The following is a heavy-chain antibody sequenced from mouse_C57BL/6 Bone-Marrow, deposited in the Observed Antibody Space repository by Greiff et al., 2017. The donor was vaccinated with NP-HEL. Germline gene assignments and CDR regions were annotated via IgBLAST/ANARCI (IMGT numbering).Heavy chain of an antibody. CDR3: ALGTLLYYYGSSDYAMDY. CDR2: IDPEDGET. J-gene: IGHJ4*01. D-gene: IGHD1-1*01. CDR1: GFNIKDYY. V-gene: IGHV14-2*01. Sequence: VQLQQSGAELVKPGASVKLSCTASGFNIKDYYMHWVKQRTEQGLEWIGRIDPEDGETKYAPKFQGKATITADTSSNTAYLQLSSLTSEDTAVYYCALGTLLYYYGSSDYAMDYWGQGTSVTVSS.